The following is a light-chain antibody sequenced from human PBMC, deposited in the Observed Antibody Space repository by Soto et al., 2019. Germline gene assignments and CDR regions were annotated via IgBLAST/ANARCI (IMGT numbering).Light chain of an antibody. Sequence: QSVLTQPASVSGSPGQSITISCTETSSDFGSYNFVSWYQQHPGKAPKLMIYEVSKRPSGVSNRFSGSKSGNTASLTISGLQAEDEADYYRRSYVGRDYVFGTGTKVTVL. CDR2: EVS. CDR3: RSYVGRDYV. J-gene: IGLJ1*01. V-gene: IGLV2-23*02. CDR1: SSDFGSYNF.